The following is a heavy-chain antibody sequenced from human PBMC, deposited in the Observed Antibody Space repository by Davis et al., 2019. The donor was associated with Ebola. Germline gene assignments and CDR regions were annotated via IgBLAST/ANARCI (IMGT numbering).Heavy chain of an antibody. CDR2: ISSNGGST. Sequence: GGSLRLSCAASGFTFSSYAMHWVRQAPGKGLEYVSAISSNGGSTYYANSVKGRFTISRDNSKNTLYLQMGSLRAEDTAVYYCATSSWRYYYYGMDVWGQGTTVTVSS. V-gene: IGHV3-64*01. D-gene: IGHD6-13*01. J-gene: IGHJ6*02. CDR3: ATSSWRYYYYGMDV. CDR1: GFTFSSYA.